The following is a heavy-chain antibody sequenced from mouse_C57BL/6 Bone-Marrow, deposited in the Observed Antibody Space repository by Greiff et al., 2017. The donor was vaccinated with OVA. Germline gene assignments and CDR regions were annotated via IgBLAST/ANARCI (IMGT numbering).Heavy chain of an antibody. CDR3: ARKDGSSYGAMDY. CDR2: ISYSGST. J-gene: IGHJ4*01. V-gene: IGHV3-8*01. D-gene: IGHD1-1*01. Sequence: EVKVVESGPGLAKPSQTLSLTCSVTGYSITSDYWNWIRKFPGNKLEYMGYISYSGSTYYNPSLKSRISITRDTSKNQYYLQLNSVTTEDTATYYCARKDGSSYGAMDYWGQGTSVTVSS. CDR1: GYSITSDY.